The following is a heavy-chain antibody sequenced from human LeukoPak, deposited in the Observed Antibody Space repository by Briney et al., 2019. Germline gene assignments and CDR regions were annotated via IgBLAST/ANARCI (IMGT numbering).Heavy chain of an antibody. CDR1: GFTFSSYW. V-gene: IGHV3-74*01. D-gene: IGHD2-15*01. CDR2: INSDGSST. Sequence: GGSLRLSCAASGFTFSSYWMHWVRQAPGKGLVWVSRINSDGSSTSYADSVNGRFTISRDNAKNTLYLQMNSLRAEDTAVYYCARDRCSGGSCYANDYWGQGTLVTVSS. CDR3: ARDRCSGGSCYANDY. J-gene: IGHJ4*02.